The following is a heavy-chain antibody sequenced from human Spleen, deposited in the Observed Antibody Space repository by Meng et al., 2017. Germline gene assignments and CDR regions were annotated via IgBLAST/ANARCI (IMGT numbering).Heavy chain of an antibody. D-gene: IGHD1-26*01. CDR1: GYSFTSNW. J-gene: IGHJ4*02. Sequence: GGSLRLSCKCSGYSFTSNWIAWVRQMSGKGLEWMGIIYPGNSDTRYSPSFQGQVTISADKSISTAYLQWSGLKASDTAMYYCARQAGGSLGYWGQGTLVTVSS. CDR3: ARQAGGSLGY. CDR2: IYPGNSDT. V-gene: IGHV5-51*01.